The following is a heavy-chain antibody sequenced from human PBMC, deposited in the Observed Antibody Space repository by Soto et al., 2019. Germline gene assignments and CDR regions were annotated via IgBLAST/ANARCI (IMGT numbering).Heavy chain of an antibody. CDR1: DGSVSNAGYY. D-gene: IGHD7-27*01. Sequence: SETLSLTCTVSDGSVSNAGYYWNWIRQHPGKGLEWIGYISYSGTTYYNPSLRSRLTMSLDPSQNQFSLDLSSVTAADTAVYYCATRPSANSFSPYFDYWGQGTLVTV. CDR2: ISYSGTT. V-gene: IGHV4-31*03. J-gene: IGHJ4*02. CDR3: ATRPSANSFSPYFDY.